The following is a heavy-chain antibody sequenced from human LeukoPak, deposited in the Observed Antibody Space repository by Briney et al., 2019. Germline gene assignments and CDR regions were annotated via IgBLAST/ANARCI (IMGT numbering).Heavy chain of an antibody. Sequence: PGGSLRLSYAACGFTFRRYALRGVRQAPGKGLEWVSAISGSGGSTYYADSVKGRFTISRDNSKKTLYLQMNSLRAEDTAVYYCAKSCLGFGESHYYYGIDVWGKGTTVTVSS. CDR3: AKSCLGFGESHYYYGIDV. CDR1: GFTFRRYA. CDR2: ISGSGGST. D-gene: IGHD3-10*01. J-gene: IGHJ6*04. V-gene: IGHV3-23*01.